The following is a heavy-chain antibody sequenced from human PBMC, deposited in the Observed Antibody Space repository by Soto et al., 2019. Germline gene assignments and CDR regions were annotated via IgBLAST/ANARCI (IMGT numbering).Heavy chain of an antibody. V-gene: IGHV3-30*18. J-gene: IGHJ4*02. Sequence: QVQLVESGGGVVQPGRSLRLSCAASGFTFSSYGMHWVRQAPGKGLEWVAVISYDGSNKYYADSVKGRFTISRDNSKNTLYLQMNSLRAEDTAVYYCAKDYWVGELELLSGYWGQGTLVTVSS. CDR1: GFTFSSYG. D-gene: IGHD1-26*01. CDR3: AKDYWVGELELLSGY. CDR2: ISYDGSNK.